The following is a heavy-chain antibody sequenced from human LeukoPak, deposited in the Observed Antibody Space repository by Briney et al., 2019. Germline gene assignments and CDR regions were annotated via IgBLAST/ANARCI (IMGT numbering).Heavy chain of an antibody. CDR3: ARDHSSGYYLRYYFDY. CDR1: GFTFSSYG. CDR2: IWYDGSNK. Sequence: GRSLRLSCAASGFTFSSYGMHWVRQAPGKGLEWVAVIWYDGSNKYYADSVKGRFTISRDNSKNTLYLQMNSLRAEDTAVYYCARDHSSGYYLRYYFDYWAREPWSPSPQ. V-gene: IGHV3-33*01. D-gene: IGHD3-22*01. J-gene: IGHJ4*02.